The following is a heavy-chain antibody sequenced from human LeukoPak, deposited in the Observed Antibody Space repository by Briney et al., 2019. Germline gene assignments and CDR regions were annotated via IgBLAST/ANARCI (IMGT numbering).Heavy chain of an antibody. CDR1: GGSFSGYY. J-gene: IGHJ5*02. V-gene: IGHV4-34*01. Sequence: SETLSLTCAVYGGSFSGYYWSWIRQPPGKGLEWIGSIYYSGSTYYNPSLKSRVTISVDTSKNQFSLKLSSVTAADTAVYYCARRNYCSGGSCYPTAWFDPWGQGTLVTVSS. CDR2: IYYSGST. CDR3: ARRNYCSGGSCYPTAWFDP. D-gene: IGHD2-15*01.